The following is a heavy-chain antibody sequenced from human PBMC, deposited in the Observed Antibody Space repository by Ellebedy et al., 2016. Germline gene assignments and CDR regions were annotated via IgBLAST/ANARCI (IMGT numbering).Heavy chain of an antibody. J-gene: IGHJ5*02. D-gene: IGHD6-13*01. CDR2: IYYSGST. CDR1: GGSISSSSYY. Sequence: SETLSLSCTVSGGSISSSSYYWGWIRQPPGKGLEWIGSIYYSGSTYYSPSLKSRVTISVDTSKNQFSLKLSSVTAADTAVYYCARLYSSSWYVWFDPWGQGTLVTVSS. CDR3: ARLYSSSWYVWFDP. V-gene: IGHV4-39*01.